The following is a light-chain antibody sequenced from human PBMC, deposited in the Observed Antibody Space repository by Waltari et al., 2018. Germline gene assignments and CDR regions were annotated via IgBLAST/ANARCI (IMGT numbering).Light chain of an antibody. J-gene: IGKJ3*01. V-gene: IGKV1-5*01. CDR3: QQGHSPPFT. Sequence: DIQMTQSPSTLSASVGDRVTITCRASQSISSWLAWYQQKPGKAPKLLIYDASSLESGVPSRFSGSGSGTEFTLTISSLQPEDFATYFCQQGHSPPFTFGPGTKVDIK. CDR2: DAS. CDR1: QSISSW.